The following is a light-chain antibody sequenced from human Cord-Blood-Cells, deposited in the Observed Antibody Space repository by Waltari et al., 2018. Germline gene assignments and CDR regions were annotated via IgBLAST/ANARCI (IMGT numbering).Light chain of an antibody. V-gene: IGKV3-15*01. CDR1: QSVSSN. Sequence: EIVMTQSPATLSVSPGERATLSCRPSQSVSSNLAWYQQKPGQAPRLLIYGASTRATCIPARFSGIGSGTEFTLTISSLQSEDFAVFYCQQYNNWPPITFGQGTRLEIK. CDR3: QQYNNWPPIT. CDR2: GAS. J-gene: IGKJ5*01.